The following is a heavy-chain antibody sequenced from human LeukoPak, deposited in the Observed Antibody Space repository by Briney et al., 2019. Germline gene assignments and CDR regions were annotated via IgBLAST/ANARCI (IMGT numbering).Heavy chain of an antibody. CDR3: ARDFLSGATGTTPYYYYYMDV. Sequence: GGSLRLSCAASGFTFTNYAMSWVRQTPGKGLEWVAVISYDGSNKYYADSVKGRFTISRDNSKNTLYLQMNSLRAEDTAVYYCARDFLSGATGTTPYYYYYMDVWGKGTTVTISS. CDR1: GFTFTNYA. V-gene: IGHV3-30*04. J-gene: IGHJ6*03. D-gene: IGHD1-1*01. CDR2: ISYDGSNK.